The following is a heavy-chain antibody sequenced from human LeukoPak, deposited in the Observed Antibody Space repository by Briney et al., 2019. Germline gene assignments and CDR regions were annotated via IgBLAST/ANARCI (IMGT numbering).Heavy chain of an antibody. Sequence: QSGGSLRLSCAASGFTFSSYAMHWVRQAPGKGLEYVSAISSNGGSTYYANSVKGRFTISRDNSKNTLYLQMGSLRAEDMAVYYCARVPSLSEQRNYYFDYWGQGTLVTVSS. J-gene: IGHJ4*02. CDR2: ISSNGGST. CDR3: ARVPSLSEQRNYYFDY. V-gene: IGHV3-64*01. CDR1: GFTFSSYA. D-gene: IGHD1/OR15-1a*01.